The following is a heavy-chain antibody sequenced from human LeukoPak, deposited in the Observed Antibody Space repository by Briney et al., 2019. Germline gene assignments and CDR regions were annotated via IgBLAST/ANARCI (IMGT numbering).Heavy chain of an antibody. CDR1: GFTFSSYW. CDR2: ISSSSSYI. V-gene: IGHV3-21*01. D-gene: IGHD5-12*01. J-gene: IGHJ4*02. Sequence: GGSLRLSCAASGFTFSSYWMSWVRQAPGKGLEWVSSISSSSSYIYYADSVKGRFTISRDNAKNSLYLQMNSLRAEDTAVYYCARDSPIVATDYWGQGTLVTVSS. CDR3: ARDSPIVATDY.